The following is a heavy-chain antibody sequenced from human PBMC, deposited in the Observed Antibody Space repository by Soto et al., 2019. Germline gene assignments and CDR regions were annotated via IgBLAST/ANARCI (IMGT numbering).Heavy chain of an antibody. CDR2: ISYDGSNK. Sequence: GGSLRLSCAASGFTFSSYGMHWVRQAPGKGLEWVAVISYDGSNKYYADSVKGRFTISRDNSKNTLYLQMNSLRAEDTAVYYCVKAPGATDAEYFQHWGQGTLVTVSS. CDR3: VKAPGATDAEYFQH. D-gene: IGHD1-26*01. CDR1: GFTFSSYG. V-gene: IGHV3-30*18. J-gene: IGHJ1*01.